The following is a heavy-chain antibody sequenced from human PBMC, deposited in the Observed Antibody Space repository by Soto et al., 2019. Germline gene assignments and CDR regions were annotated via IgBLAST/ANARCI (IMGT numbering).Heavy chain of an antibody. J-gene: IGHJ4*02. Sequence: PGGSLRLSCAASGFTFSSYAMHWVRQAPGKGLEWVAVISYDGSNKYYADSVKGRFTISRDNSKNTLYLQMNSLRAEDTAVYYCASRYCSGGSCYLPLDYWGQGTLVTVSS. CDR3: ASRYCSGGSCYLPLDY. D-gene: IGHD2-15*01. V-gene: IGHV3-30-3*01. CDR1: GFTFSSYA. CDR2: ISYDGSNK.